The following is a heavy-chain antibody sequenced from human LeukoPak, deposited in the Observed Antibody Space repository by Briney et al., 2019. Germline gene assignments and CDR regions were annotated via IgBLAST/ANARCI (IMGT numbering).Heavy chain of an antibody. D-gene: IGHD3-3*01. CDR3: TREFWSGYYRYYYMDV. CDR1: GGSISSYY. J-gene: IGHJ6*03. CDR2: IYTSGST. Sequence: SETLSLTCTVSGGSISSYYWSWIRQPAGKGLEWIGRIYTSGSTNYNPSLKSRVTMSVDTSKNQFSLKLSSVTAADTAVYYCTREFWSGYYRYYYMDVWGKGTTVTVSS. V-gene: IGHV4-4*07.